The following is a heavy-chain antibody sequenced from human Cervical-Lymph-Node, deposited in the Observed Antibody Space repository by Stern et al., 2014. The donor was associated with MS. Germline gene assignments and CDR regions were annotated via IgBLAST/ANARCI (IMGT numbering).Heavy chain of an antibody. J-gene: IGHJ4*02. Sequence: EVQLVESGGTLVQPGGSLRLSCAASGFTFSIYAMSWVRQAPGKGLEWFSVISGSDGSTFYADSVKGRFTISRDNSKNTLFLQMNSLRAEDTAVYYCAKVYGSGPFDYWGQGTLVTVSS. CDR3: AKVYGSGPFDY. V-gene: IGHV3-23*04. CDR1: GFTFSIYA. D-gene: IGHD6-19*01. CDR2: ISGSDGST.